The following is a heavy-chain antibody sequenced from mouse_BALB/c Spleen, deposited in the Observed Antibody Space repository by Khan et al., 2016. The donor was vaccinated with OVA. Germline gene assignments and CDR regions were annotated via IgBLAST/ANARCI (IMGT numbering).Heavy chain of an antibody. CDR2: INPTSGYT. V-gene: IGHV1-7*01. J-gene: IGHJ2*01. CDR3: ARDRIDY. Sequence: QVQLQQSGAELAKPGASVKMSCKASGYTFTSYWMHWIKQRPGQGLEWIGYINPTSGYTDCNQKFKDKATLTADKSSSTAYMQLNSLTSDDSAVYYCARDRIDYWGQGTTLTVSS. CDR1: GYTFTSYW.